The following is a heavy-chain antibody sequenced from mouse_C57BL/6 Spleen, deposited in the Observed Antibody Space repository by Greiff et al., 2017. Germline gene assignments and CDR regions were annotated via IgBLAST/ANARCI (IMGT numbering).Heavy chain of an antibody. J-gene: IGHJ4*01. CDR1: GFTFSSYG. CDR3: ARQMYYGSGDAMDY. CDR2: ISSGGSYT. Sequence: EVKLVESGGDLVKPGGSLKLSCAASGFTFSSYGMSWVRQTPDKRLEWVATISSGGSYTYYPDSVKGRFTISRDNAKNTLYLQMSSLKSEDTAMYYCARQMYYGSGDAMDYWGQGTSVTVSS. D-gene: IGHD1-1*01. V-gene: IGHV5-6*01.